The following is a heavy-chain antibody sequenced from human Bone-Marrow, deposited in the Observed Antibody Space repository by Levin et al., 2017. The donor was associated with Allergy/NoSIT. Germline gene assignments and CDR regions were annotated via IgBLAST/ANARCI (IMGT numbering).Heavy chain of an antibody. V-gene: IGHV4-61*08. D-gene: IGHD5-12*01. CDR2: VAKSGNT. CDR3: ARNRAYDFDS. J-gene: IGHJ5*01. Sequence: SETLSLTCTVSGGSVSSGDYFWSWIRQPPGKGLEWIGYVAKSGNTNYNPSLKSRVTTSIDTSKNQFSLQLNSVTAADTAVYFCARNRAYDFDSWGRGALVTVSS. CDR1: GGSVSSGDYF.